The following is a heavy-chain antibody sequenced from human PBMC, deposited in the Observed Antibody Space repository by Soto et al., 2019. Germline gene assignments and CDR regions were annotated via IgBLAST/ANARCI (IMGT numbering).Heavy chain of an antibody. CDR2: MNPDSANI. J-gene: IGHJ4*02. D-gene: IGHD1-26*01. Sequence: QVQLVQSGADVKQPGASVKVSCRTSGYTFTNYDISWVRQATGQGLEWMGWMNPDSANIGYSQKFQGRVTLTRDTSISTAYMELNSLTSEDTAIYYCARAIRDQLLSDYWGQGSLVIVSS. V-gene: IGHV1-8*01. CDR3: ARAIRDQLLSDY. CDR1: GYTFTNYD.